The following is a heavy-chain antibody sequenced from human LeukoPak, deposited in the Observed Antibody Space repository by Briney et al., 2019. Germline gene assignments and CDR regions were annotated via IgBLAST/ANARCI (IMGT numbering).Heavy chain of an antibody. V-gene: IGHV4-34*01. D-gene: IGHD5-24*01. CDR1: GFTFSNAY. Sequence: GSLRLSCAASGFTFSNAYMSWVRQAPGKGLEWIGEINHSGSTNYNPSLKSRVTISVDTSKNQFSLKLSSVTAADTAVYYCASGGPTRGYKSARGLGYMDVWGKGTTVTVSS. CDR3: ASGGPTRGYKSARGLGYMDV. J-gene: IGHJ6*03. CDR2: INHSGST.